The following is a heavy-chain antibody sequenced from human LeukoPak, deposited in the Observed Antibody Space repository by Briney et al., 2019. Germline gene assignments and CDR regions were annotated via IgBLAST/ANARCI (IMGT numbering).Heavy chain of an antibody. Sequence: GESLKISCKGSGYSFTSYWISWVRQMPGKGLEWMGRIDPSDSYTNYSPSFQGHVTISADKSINTAYLQWSSLKASDTAMYYCARQEGQWLVLWGRGTLVTVSS. D-gene: IGHD6-19*01. CDR1: GYSFTSYW. V-gene: IGHV5-10-1*01. J-gene: IGHJ4*02. CDR3: ARQEGQWLVL. CDR2: IDPSDSYT.